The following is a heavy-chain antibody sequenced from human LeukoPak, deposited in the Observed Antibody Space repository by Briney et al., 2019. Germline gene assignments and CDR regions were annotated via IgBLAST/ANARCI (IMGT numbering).Heavy chain of an antibody. CDR2: IYHSGST. J-gene: IGHJ6*02. CDR1: GGSISSGGYY. D-gene: IGHD3-10*01. CDR3: ARDGSGSYYDYYYYGMDV. Sequence: PSQTLSLTCTVSGGSISSGGYYWSWIRQPPGKGLEWIGYIYHSGSTYYNPSLKSRVTISVDTSKNQFSLKLSSVTAADTAVYYCARDGSGSYYDYYYYGMDVWGQGTTVTVSS. V-gene: IGHV4-30-2*01.